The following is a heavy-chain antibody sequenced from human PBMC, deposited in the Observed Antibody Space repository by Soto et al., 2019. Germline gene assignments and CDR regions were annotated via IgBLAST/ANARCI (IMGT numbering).Heavy chain of an antibody. CDR1: GYTFTHYY. D-gene: IGHD3-3*02. CDR3: ARDLAEGDY. CDR2: INPARGST. V-gene: IGHV1-46*01. J-gene: IGHJ4*02. Sequence: QVQLVQSGAEVKKPGASVKVSCRTSGYTFTHYYIPWVRQAPVQGLEWLGIINPARGSTNYAQAFQGRVTLTMDTSTTTVYMDLSGPRAEDAAIFYGARDLAEGDYWGQGTLVTVSS.